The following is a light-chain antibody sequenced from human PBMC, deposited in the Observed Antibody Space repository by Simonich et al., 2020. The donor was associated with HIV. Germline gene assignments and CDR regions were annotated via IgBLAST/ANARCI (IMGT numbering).Light chain of an antibody. CDR2: AAS. CDR3: QQYYNTPVT. V-gene: IGKV1-39*01. J-gene: IGKJ5*01. CDR1: QSISSY. Sequence: DIQMTQSPSSLSASVGDIVTITCRASQSISSYLNWYQQKPGKAPKLLIYAASSLQSGVPSRFSGSGSGTDFTRTISSLKAEDVAVYYWQQYYNTPVTFGQGTRLEIK.